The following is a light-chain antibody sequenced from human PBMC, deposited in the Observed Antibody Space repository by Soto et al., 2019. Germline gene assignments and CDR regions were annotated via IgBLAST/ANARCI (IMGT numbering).Light chain of an antibody. CDR2: GAS. Sequence: EIVMTQSPATLSVSPGERSTLSCRASQSVSSNLAWYQQKPGQPPRLLIYGASTRATGIPARFSGSGSGTEFTLTISSLQSEDFAVYYCQQYNNWWTFGQGTKVELK. CDR3: QQYNNWWT. J-gene: IGKJ1*01. CDR1: QSVSSN. V-gene: IGKV3-15*01.